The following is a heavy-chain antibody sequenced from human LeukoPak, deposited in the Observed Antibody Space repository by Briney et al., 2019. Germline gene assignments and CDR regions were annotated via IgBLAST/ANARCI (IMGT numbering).Heavy chain of an antibody. V-gene: IGHV3-30*02. Sequence: GGSLRLSCAASGFTFSTYGMHWVRQAPGKGLEWVAFIRYDGSKQYNADSVKGRFTISRDNSKGTLYLQMNSLRAEDTAVYYCANSAAVGTFYWGQGTLVTVSS. CDR2: IRYDGSKQ. CDR3: ANSAAVGTFY. D-gene: IGHD6-13*01. J-gene: IGHJ4*02. CDR1: GFTFSTYG.